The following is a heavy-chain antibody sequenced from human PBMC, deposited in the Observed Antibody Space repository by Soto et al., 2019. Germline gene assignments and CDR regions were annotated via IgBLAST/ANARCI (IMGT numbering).Heavy chain of an antibody. V-gene: IGHV3-23*01. CDR1: GFTFSSYA. CDR2: ISGSGGST. Sequence: PGGSLRLSCAASGFTFSSYAMSWVRRAPGKGLEWVSAISGSGGSTYYADSVKGRFTISRDNSKNTLYLQMNSLRAEDTAVYYCAKPQDSSPYYFDYWGQGTLVTVSS. D-gene: IGHD6-6*01. J-gene: IGHJ4*02. CDR3: AKPQDSSPYYFDY.